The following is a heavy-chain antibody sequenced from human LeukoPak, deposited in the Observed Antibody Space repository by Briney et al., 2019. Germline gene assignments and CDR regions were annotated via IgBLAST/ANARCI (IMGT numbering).Heavy chain of an antibody. CDR2: ISSGSGTI. Sequence: GGSLRLSCAASGFTLSSNSMKWVRQAPGKGLEWVAYISSGSGTIYTADSVKGRFTISRDNAENSLYLQMNSLRAEDTAVYYCARGRFDFRGCSYYYYMDVWGKGTTVTVSS. CDR1: GFTLSSNS. V-gene: IGHV3-48*04. J-gene: IGHJ6*03. D-gene: IGHD3-3*01. CDR3: ARGRFDFRGCSYYYYMDV.